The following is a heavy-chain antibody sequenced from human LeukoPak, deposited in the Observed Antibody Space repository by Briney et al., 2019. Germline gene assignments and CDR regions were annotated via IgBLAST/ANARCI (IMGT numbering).Heavy chain of an antibody. D-gene: IGHD1-7*01. J-gene: IGHJ4*02. Sequence: SETLSLTCTVSGGSINSYYWSWLRQPPGKGLEWIGYIYYSGSTIYNPSLKSRVSISVDTSKNQFSLELSSVTAADTAVYYCARVGSWNYLFWGQGTLVTVSS. CDR3: ARVGSWNYLF. V-gene: IGHV4-59*01. CDR1: GGSINSYY. CDR2: IYYSGST.